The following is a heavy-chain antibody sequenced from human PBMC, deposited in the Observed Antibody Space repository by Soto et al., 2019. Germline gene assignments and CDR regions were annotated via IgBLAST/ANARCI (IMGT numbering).Heavy chain of an antibody. CDR1: GFTFSSYS. Sequence: EVQLVESGGGLVKPGGSLRLSCAASGFTFSSYSMNWVRQAPGKGLEWVSSITGSSSYIYYADSVKGRFTISRDNPKNSLYLQMNSLRAEDTAVYYCARDVYYYDSSAYWAYWGQGTLVTVSS. CDR3: ARDVYYYDSSAYWAY. J-gene: IGHJ4*02. CDR2: ITGSSSYI. V-gene: IGHV3-21*02. D-gene: IGHD3-22*01.